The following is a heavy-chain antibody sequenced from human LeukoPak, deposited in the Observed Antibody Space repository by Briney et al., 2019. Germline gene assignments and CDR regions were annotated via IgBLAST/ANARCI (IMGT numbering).Heavy chain of an antibody. D-gene: IGHD5-12*01. CDR1: DYYINDGYY. V-gene: IGHV4-4*07. J-gene: IGHJ4*02. Sequence: ASETLSLTCRVSDYYINDGYYWSWIRQPAGKGLEWIGRIYTSGSTNYNPSLKSRVTMSVDTSKNQFSLKLSSVTAADTAVYYCARPKGQWLRYGGHYFDYWGQGTLVTVSS. CDR3: ARPKGQWLRYGGHYFDY. CDR2: IYTSGST.